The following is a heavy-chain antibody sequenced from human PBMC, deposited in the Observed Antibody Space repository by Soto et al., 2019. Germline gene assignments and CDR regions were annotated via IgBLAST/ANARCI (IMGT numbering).Heavy chain of an antibody. CDR3: ARSKDYYDSSGYYYVDAFDI. D-gene: IGHD3-22*01. J-gene: IGHJ3*02. V-gene: IGHV4-59*01. CDR1: VASITSYY. CDR2: INYTGST. Sequence: TLSLTCTVSVASITSYYWTWIRQSPAKELEWIGYINYTGSTKYNPSIERRVTISIDTSKNQFSLKLRSMTAADTAVYYCARSKDYYDSSGYYYVDAFDIWGQGT.